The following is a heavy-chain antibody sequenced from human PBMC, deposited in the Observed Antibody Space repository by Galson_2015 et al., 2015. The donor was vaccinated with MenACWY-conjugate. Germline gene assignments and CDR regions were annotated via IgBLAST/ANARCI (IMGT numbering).Heavy chain of an antibody. D-gene: IGHD5/OR15-5a*01. CDR1: GFTFKDYN. V-gene: IGHV3-43*01. CDR3: AKDGVGSSVYYYCDY. Sequence: SLRLSCAASGFTFKDYNMHWVRHAPGKGLEWVSFVSWDGFSTTYADSVKGRFTISRDNNKNSLYLQMNSLRSEDSAFYYCAKDGVGSSVYYYCDYWGQGTLVTVSS. CDR2: VSWDGFST. J-gene: IGHJ4*02.